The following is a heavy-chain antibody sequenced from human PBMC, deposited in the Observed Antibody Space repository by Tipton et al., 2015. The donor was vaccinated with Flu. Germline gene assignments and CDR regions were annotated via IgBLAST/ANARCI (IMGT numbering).Heavy chain of an antibody. J-gene: IGHJ4*02. Sequence: TLSLTCSVSGGSISSHYWSWIRRPAGKGLEWIGRIYTTGSTNYNPSLQSRVTMSLDTSKNQFSLKLSSVTAADTAVYYCARDRYDSSGFVDYWGQGTLVTVSS. D-gene: IGHD3-22*01. CDR3: ARDRYDSSGFVDY. CDR1: GGSISSHY. CDR2: IYTTGST. V-gene: IGHV4-4*07.